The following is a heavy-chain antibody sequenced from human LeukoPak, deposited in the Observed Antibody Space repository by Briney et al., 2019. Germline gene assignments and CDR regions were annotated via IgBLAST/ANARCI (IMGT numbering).Heavy chain of an antibody. CDR1: GYSFSTYW. Sequence: GESLKISCKTSGYSFSTYWIGWVRQMPGKGLEWMGIIYPGDSDTRYSPSFQGQVTISADKSISTAYLQWSSLKASDTAMYYCARRIAVAGQITFDYWGQGTLVTVSS. J-gene: IGHJ4*02. CDR2: IYPGDSDT. D-gene: IGHD6-19*01. V-gene: IGHV5-51*01. CDR3: ARRIAVAGQITFDY.